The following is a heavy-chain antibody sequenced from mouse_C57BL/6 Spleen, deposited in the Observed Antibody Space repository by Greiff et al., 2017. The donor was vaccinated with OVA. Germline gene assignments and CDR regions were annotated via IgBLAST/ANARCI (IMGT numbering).Heavy chain of an antibody. Sequence: QVQLQQSGAELVRPGTSVKVSCKASGYAFTNYLIEWVKQRPGQGLEWIGVINPGSGGTNYNEKFKGKATLTADKSSSTAYMQLSSLTSEDSAVYFCARKGYSNSFAYWGQGTLVTVSA. CDR2: INPGSGGT. CDR1: GYAFTNYL. V-gene: IGHV1-54*01. J-gene: IGHJ3*01. CDR3: ARKGYSNSFAY. D-gene: IGHD2-5*01.